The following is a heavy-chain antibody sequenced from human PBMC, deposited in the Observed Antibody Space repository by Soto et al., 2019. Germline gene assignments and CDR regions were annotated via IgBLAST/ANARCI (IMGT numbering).Heavy chain of an antibody. J-gene: IGHJ5*02. V-gene: IGHV3-23*01. CDR3: AKDSRIRYFDCPRWLDP. CDR2: ISGSGGST. Sequence: LRLSCAASGFTFSSYAMSWVRQAPGKGLEWVSAISGSGGSTYYADSVKGRFTISRDNSKNTLYLQMNSLRAEDTAVYYCAKDSRIRYFDCPRWLDPWGQGTMLAVYS. CDR1: GFTFSSYA. D-gene: IGHD3-9*01.